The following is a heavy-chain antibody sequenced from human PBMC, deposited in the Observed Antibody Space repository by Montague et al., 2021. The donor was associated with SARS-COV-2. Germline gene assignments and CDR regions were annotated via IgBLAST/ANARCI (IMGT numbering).Heavy chain of an antibody. Sequence: TLSLTCTVSIGSISSGSYYWSWIRQPAGKGLEWIGRIYTSGSTNYNPSLKSRVTISVDTSTNQFSLKLSSVTAADTAVYYCARDGYSSGWNGLHWFDPWGQGTLVTVSS. CDR2: IYTSGST. V-gene: IGHV4-61*02. CDR3: ARDGYSSGWNGLHWFDP. CDR1: IGSISSGSYY. D-gene: IGHD6-25*01. J-gene: IGHJ5*02.